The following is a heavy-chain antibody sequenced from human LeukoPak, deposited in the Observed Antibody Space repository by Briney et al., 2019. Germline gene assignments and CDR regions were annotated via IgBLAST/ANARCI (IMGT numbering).Heavy chain of an antibody. D-gene: IGHD6-13*01. J-gene: IGHJ5*02. CDR2: IYYSGST. V-gene: IGHV4-59*01. CDR1: GGSISSYY. CDR3: ARALAAGGGEGWFDP. Sequence: SVTLSLTCTVSGGSISSYYWSWIRQPPGKGLEWIGYIYYSGSTNYNPSLKSRVTISVDTSKNQFSLKLSSVTAADTAVYYCARALAAGGGEGWFDPWGQGTLVTVSS.